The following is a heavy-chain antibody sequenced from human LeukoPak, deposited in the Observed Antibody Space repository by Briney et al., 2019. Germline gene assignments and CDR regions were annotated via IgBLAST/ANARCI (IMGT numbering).Heavy chain of an antibody. CDR2: ISAYNGNT. J-gene: IGHJ4*02. V-gene: IGHV1-18*01. CDR1: GYTFTSYG. CDR3: ARAGSRYWEYYFDY. Sequence: GASVKVSCKASGYTFTSYGISWVRQAPGQGLEWIGWISAYNGNTNYAQKLQGRVTMTTDTSTSTAYMELRSLRSDDTAVYYCARAGSRYWEYYFDYWGQGTLVTVSS. D-gene: IGHD6-13*01.